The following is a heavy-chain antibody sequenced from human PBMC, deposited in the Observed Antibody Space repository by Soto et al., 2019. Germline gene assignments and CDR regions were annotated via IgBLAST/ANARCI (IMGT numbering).Heavy chain of an antibody. Sequence: XPVKVSCKPSGYPFSGYYFRWVRQAPGQGLEWMGVFKPTGGGSTSYAQRFQGRVTVTRDTSTSTVYMELGSLRFDDTAVYFCASDYGSGVEMDVWGQGTRVTVSS. V-gene: IGHV1-46*01. CDR3: ASDYGSGVEMDV. J-gene: IGHJ6*02. CDR1: GYPFSGYY. CDR2: FKPTGGGST. D-gene: IGHD3-10*01.